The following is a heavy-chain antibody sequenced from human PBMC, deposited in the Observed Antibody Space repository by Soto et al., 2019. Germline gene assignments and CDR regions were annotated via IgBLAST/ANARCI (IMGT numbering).Heavy chain of an antibody. CDR3: AGGYSYGPNWFDP. CDR1: GGSISSGDYY. J-gene: IGHJ5*02. Sequence: PSETLSLTCTVSGGSISSGDYYWSWIRQPPGKGLEWIGYIYYSGSTYYNPSLKSRVTISVDTSKNQFSLKLSSVTAADTAVYYCAGGYSYGPNWFDPWGQGTLVTVS. V-gene: IGHV4-30-4*01. CDR2: IYYSGST. D-gene: IGHD5-18*01.